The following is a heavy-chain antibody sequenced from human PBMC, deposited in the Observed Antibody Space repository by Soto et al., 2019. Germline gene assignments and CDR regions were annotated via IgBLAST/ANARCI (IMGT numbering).Heavy chain of an antibody. D-gene: IGHD5-12*01. CDR2: INPNSGVT. J-gene: IGHJ6*03. CDR1: GDTFTGYY. CDR3: ARESGGATATLDYYYFYMDV. V-gene: IGHV1-2*04. Sequence: QVQLVQSGAEVKKPGASVTVSCRASGDTFTGYYMHWVRQAPGQGLEWMGWINPNSGVTKYAQKFQGWVNMTRDTSIRTGYMQLSRLRSDDTAVYYCARESGGATATLDYYYFYMDVWGTGTTVTVSS.